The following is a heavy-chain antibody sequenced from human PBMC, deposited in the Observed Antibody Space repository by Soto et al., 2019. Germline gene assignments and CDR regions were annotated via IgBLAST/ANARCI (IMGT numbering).Heavy chain of an antibody. J-gene: IGHJ4*02. V-gene: IGHV4-61*01. Sequence: NPSETLSLTCTVSGGSVSSGSYYWSWIRQPPGKGLEWIGYIYYSGSTNYNPSLKSRVTISVDTSKNQFSLKLSSVTAADTAVYYCARDLLSYPLHYWGQGTLVTVS. D-gene: IGHD5-18*01. CDR1: GGSVSSGSYY. CDR2: IYYSGST. CDR3: ARDLLSYPLHY.